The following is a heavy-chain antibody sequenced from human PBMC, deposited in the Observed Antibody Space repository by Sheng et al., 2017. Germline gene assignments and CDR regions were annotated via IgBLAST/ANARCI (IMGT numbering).Heavy chain of an antibody. CDR3: VRGSSDDREGS. CDR1: GFTFSSYG. Sequence: VQLVESGGGVVQPGRSLRLSCAASGFTFSSYGMHWVRQAPGKGLEWVAVISYDGSNKYYAESVKGRFTISRDNAKNSLYLQMNRLTADDTGVYYCVRGSSDDREGSWGQGTLVTVSS. CDR2: ISYDGSNK. D-gene: IGHD3-10*01. V-gene: IGHV3-30*03. J-gene: IGHJ4*02.